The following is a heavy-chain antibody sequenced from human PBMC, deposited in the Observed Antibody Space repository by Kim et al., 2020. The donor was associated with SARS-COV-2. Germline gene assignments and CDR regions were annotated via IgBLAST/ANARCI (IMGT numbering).Heavy chain of an antibody. J-gene: IGHJ4*02. D-gene: IGHD6-19*01. CDR3: AREKWLGRPGDG. V-gene: IGHV1-18*01. Sequence: NYAQKLQGRVTMTTDTSTSTAYMELRSLRSDDTAVYYCAREKWLGRPGDGWGQGTLVTVSS.